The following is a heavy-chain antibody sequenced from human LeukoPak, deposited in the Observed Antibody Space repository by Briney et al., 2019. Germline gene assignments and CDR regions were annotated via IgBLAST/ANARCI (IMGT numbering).Heavy chain of an antibody. J-gene: IGHJ5*02. CDR1: GGSFSGYY. V-gene: IGHV4-34*01. CDR3: ARGRRYSYALNWFDP. CDR2: INHSGST. Sequence: SETLSLTCAVYGGSFSGYYWSWIRQPPGKGLEWIGEINHSGSTNYNPSLKSRVTISVDMSKNQFSLKLSSVTAADTAVYYCARGRRYSYALNWFDPWGQGTLVTVSS. D-gene: IGHD5-18*01.